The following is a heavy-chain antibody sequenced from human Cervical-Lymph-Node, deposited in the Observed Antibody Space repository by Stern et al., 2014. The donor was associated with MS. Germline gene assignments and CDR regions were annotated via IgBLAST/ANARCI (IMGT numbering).Heavy chain of an antibody. CDR3: AKDQGDYYGSGELDH. CDR2: ISYDGSNK. Sequence: VQLVESGGGVVQPGRSLRLSCAGSGFTFGTYGLHWVRQAPGKGLDWVTFISYDGSNKFYAGSVRGRFTISRDNSKNTLFLQMNSLRAEDTAVYYCAKDQGDYYGSGELDHWGQGTLVTVSS. D-gene: IGHD3-10*01. J-gene: IGHJ4*02. V-gene: IGHV3-30*18. CDR1: GFTFGTYG.